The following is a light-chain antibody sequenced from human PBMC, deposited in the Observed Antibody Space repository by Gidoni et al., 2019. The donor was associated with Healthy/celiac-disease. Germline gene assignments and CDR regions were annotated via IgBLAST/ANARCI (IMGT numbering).Light chain of an antibody. CDR3: RQALQTLLT. CDR1: QSLLHSNGYNY. Sequence: DIVMPQSPLSLPVTPGEPASISCRSSQSLLHSNGYNYLDWYLQKPGQSPQLLIYLGSNRASGVPDRCSGSGSGTDFTLKISRVEAEDVGVYYCRQALQTLLTFGGXTKVEIK. CDR2: LGS. V-gene: IGKV2-28*01. J-gene: IGKJ4*01.